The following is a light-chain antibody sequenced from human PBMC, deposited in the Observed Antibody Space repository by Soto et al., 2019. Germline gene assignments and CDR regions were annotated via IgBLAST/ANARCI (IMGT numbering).Light chain of an antibody. V-gene: IGKV1-39*01. Sequence: DIQMTQSPSSLSASVGARVTITCRASQSISSYLNWYQQKPGKAPKLLIYAASSLQSGVPSRFSGSGSGTDFTLTTSSLQTEDFATYYCQQSYSTLYTFGQGTKLEIK. CDR2: AAS. J-gene: IGKJ2*01. CDR1: QSISSY. CDR3: QQSYSTLYT.